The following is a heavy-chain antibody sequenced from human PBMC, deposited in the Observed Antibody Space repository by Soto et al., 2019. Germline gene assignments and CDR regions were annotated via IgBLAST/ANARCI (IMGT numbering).Heavy chain of an antibody. V-gene: IGHV3-30-3*01. D-gene: IGHD1-1*01. Sequence: QVQLVESGGGVVQPGRSLRLSCAASGFTFSSYAMHWVHQAPGKGLKWVAVISYDGSNKYYADSVKGRFTISRDNSKNTLYLQMNSLRAEDTAVYYCARDRLRYNWNDFPYYYYGMDVWGQGTTVTVSS. J-gene: IGHJ6*02. CDR3: ARDRLRYNWNDFPYYYYGMDV. CDR2: ISYDGSNK. CDR1: GFTFSSYA.